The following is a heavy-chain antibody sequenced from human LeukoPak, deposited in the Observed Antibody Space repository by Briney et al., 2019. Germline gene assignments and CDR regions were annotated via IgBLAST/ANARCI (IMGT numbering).Heavy chain of an antibody. J-gene: IGHJ4*02. V-gene: IGHV1-2*02. CDR1: GYTFTGYY. D-gene: IGHD3-22*01. CDR3: ARDPDDSSGYIGY. Sequence: ASVKVSCKASGYTFTGYYMHWVRQAPGQGLEWMGWINPNSGGTNYAQKFQGRVTMTRDTSISTPYMELSRLRSDDTAVYYCARDPDDSSGYIGYWGQGTLVTVSS. CDR2: INPNSGGT.